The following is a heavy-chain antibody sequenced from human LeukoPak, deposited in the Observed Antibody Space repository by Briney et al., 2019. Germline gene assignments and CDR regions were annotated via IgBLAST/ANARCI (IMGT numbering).Heavy chain of an antibody. CDR2: IIPIFGTA. V-gene: IGHV1-69*06. Sequence: SVKLSCNAAGFGFSSYAISWVRQAREPRLKWMGGIIPIFGTANYAQKFQVRVTVTADKSTSTAYMELSSLRSEDTAVYYCARVDILTGYSHFDYWGQGTLVTVSS. J-gene: IGHJ4*02. D-gene: IGHD3-9*01. CDR1: GFGFSSYA. CDR3: ARVDILTGYSHFDY.